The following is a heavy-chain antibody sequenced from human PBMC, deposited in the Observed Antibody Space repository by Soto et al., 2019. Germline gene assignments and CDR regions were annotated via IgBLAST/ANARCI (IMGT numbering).Heavy chain of an antibody. Sequence: EVQLVESGGGLVQPGGSLRLSCASSGFMFSTYAMNWVRQAPGKGLEWVSAISDSGANTYYADSVKGRFTISRDNSKNTLFLQINSLRDEDTAIYYCARGVRTSIYGAVDYWGQGTLVTVSS. V-gene: IGHV3-23*04. J-gene: IGHJ4*02. CDR2: ISDSGANT. CDR3: ARGVRTSIYGAVDY. D-gene: IGHD3-10*01. CDR1: GFMFSTYA.